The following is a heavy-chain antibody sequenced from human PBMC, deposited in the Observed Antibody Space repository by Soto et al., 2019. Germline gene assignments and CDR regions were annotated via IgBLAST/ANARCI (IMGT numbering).Heavy chain of an antibody. Sequence: EGQLLQSGGDLVQPGGSLRHSCAGSGLTLRSYAITWIRQTPEKGLEWVSTITGRSAVPSYADSVNGRFTVSRDNSKNTLYLQMNSLRPDDTAIYYCAKGGPFTGGFDPWGQGTLVTVSA. D-gene: IGHD3-16*01. CDR2: ITGRSAVP. CDR1: GLTLRSYA. V-gene: IGHV3-23*01. J-gene: IGHJ5*02. CDR3: AKGGPFTGGFDP.